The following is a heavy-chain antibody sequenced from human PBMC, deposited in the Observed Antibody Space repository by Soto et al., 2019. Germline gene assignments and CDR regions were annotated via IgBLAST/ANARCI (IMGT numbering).Heavy chain of an antibody. J-gene: IGHJ4*02. CDR3: ASGYYGSGSYLFGFDY. Sequence: ASVKVSCKASGYTFTSYGISWVRQAPGQGLEWMGWLSAYNGNTNYAQKLQGRVTMTTDTSTSTAYMELRSLRSDDTAVYYCASGYYGSGSYLFGFDYWGQGTLVTVSS. V-gene: IGHV1-18*01. D-gene: IGHD3-10*01. CDR1: GYTFTSYG. CDR2: LSAYNGNT.